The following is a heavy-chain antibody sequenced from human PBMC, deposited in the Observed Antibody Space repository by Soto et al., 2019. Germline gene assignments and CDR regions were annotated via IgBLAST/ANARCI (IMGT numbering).Heavy chain of an antibody. CDR3: ARYVEWLDY. Sequence: ETLSLTCTVSGGSISSSSNHWGWIRQSPGKGLEWVSYISSSSSTIYYADSVKGRLTISRDNAKNSLYLQMNSLRDEDTAVYYCARYVEWLDYWGQGTLVTVSS. D-gene: IGHD3-3*01. CDR2: ISSSSSTI. J-gene: IGHJ4*02. CDR1: GGSISSSS. V-gene: IGHV3-48*02.